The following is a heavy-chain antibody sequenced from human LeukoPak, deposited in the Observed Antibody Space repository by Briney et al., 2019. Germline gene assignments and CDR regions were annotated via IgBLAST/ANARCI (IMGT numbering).Heavy chain of an antibody. CDR1: GGSISTGAYY. CDR2: TYYSGST. CDR3: ARGDGYKADY. Sequence: SETLSHTCSVSGGSISTGAYYWGWIRQYPGKGLEWIGYTYYSGSTYYNPSLKSRVIISLDTSKNQFSLKLNSVTAADTAVYYCARGDGYKADYWGQGTLVTVSS. V-gene: IGHV4-31*02. D-gene: IGHD5-24*01. J-gene: IGHJ4*02.